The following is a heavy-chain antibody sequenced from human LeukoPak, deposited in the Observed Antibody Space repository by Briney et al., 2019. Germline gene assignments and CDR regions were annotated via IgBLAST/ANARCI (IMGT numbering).Heavy chain of an antibody. CDR2: IKQDGSEK. J-gene: IGHJ5*02. CDR3: AGGHYYDSSGYSWWFDP. Sequence: PGGSLRLSCAASGFTFSSYWMSWVRQAPGKGLEWVANIKQDGSEKYYVDSVKGRFTISRDNAKNSLYLQMNSLRAEDTAVYYCAGGHYYDSSGYSWWFDPWGQGTLVTVSS. D-gene: IGHD3-22*01. CDR1: GFTFSSYW. V-gene: IGHV3-7*01.